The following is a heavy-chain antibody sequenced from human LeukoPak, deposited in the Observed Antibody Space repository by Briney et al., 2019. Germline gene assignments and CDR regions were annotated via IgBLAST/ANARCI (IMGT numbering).Heavy chain of an antibody. Sequence: GGSLRLSCAASGFTLSSYAMTWVRQAPGRGLEWVSSADGGGGGTYYADSVKGRLTISRDNSKDTLYLQMNGLRAEDTAVYFCAKQSAGSAAWYSLHYDLWGQGTLVTVSS. CDR2: ADGGGGGT. V-gene: IGHV3-23*01. D-gene: IGHD3-22*01. CDR1: GFTLSSYA. CDR3: AKQSAGSAAWYSLHYDL. J-gene: IGHJ4*02.